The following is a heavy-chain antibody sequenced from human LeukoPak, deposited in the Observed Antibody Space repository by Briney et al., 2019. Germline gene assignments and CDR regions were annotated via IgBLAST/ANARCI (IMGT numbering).Heavy chain of an antibody. Sequence: ASLKVSCKASGYTFTSYGISWVRQAPGQGLEWMGWISAYNGNTNYAQNLQGRVTMTTDTSTSTAYMELKSLRSDDTAVYYCAREQPSYEYAFDIWGQGTMVTVSS. V-gene: IGHV1-18*01. J-gene: IGHJ3*02. CDR1: GYTFTSYG. CDR3: AREQPSYEYAFDI. CDR2: ISAYNGNT. D-gene: IGHD5-18*01.